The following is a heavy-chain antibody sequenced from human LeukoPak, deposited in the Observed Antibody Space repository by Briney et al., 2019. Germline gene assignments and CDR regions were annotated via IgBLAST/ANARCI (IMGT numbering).Heavy chain of an antibody. CDR1: GFTSSTYA. J-gene: IGHJ4*02. V-gene: IGHV3-48*04. CDR3: ARHYYDSSGYFDY. Sequence: GGSLRLSCAASGFTSSTYAMHWVRQAPGKGLEWVSYISSSGSTIYYADSMKGRFTISRDNAKNSLYLQMNSLRAEDTAVYCCARHYYDSSGYFDYWGQGTLVTVSS. D-gene: IGHD3-22*01. CDR2: ISSSGSTI.